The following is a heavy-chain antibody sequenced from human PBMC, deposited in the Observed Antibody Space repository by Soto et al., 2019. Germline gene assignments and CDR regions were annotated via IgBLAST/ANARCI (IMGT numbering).Heavy chain of an antibody. D-gene: IGHD3-16*01. CDR3: AREKQRPYYFDY. J-gene: IGHJ4*01. Sequence: SETLSLTCTVSGGPISNGGSYWGWVRQPPGKGLEWVGYIYYTGTTSFNPSLKSRVTISIDTSKSQFFLKLSSVTAADTAVYYCAREKQRPYYFDYWGHGTLVTVSS. CDR2: IYYTGTT. CDR1: GGPISNGGSY. V-gene: IGHV4-31*03.